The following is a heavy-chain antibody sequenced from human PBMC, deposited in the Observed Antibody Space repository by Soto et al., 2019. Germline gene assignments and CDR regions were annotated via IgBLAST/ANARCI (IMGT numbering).Heavy chain of an antibody. Sequence: SETLSLTCTVSGGSISSGGYYWRWIRQHPGKGLEWIGYIYYSGSTYYNPSLKSRVTISVDTSKNQFSLKLSSVTAADTAVYYCARDEYSYGYYWDQGTLVTVSS. CDR2: IYYSGST. CDR3: ARDEYSYGYY. V-gene: IGHV4-31*03. D-gene: IGHD5-18*01. J-gene: IGHJ4*02. CDR1: GGSISSGGYY.